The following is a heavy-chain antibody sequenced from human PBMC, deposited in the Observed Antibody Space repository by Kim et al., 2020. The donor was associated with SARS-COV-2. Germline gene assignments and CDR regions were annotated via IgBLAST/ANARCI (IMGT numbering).Heavy chain of an antibody. CDR1: GFTFNSYG. CDR3: ARDIASYSSGWIYYYYGMDV. V-gene: IGHV3-30*04. CDR2: ISYDGSNK. Sequence: GGSLRLSCAASGFTFNSYGMHWVRQAPGKGLEWVAVISYDGSNKNYVDSVKGRFTISRDNSKNTLYLQMNSLRAEDTAVYYCARDIASYSSGWIYYYYGMDVWGQGTTVTVSS. J-gene: IGHJ6*02. D-gene: IGHD6-19*01.